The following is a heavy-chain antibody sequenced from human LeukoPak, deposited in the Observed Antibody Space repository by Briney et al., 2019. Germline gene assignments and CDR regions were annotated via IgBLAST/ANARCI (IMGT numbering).Heavy chain of an antibody. CDR1: GFTFSSYA. CDR2: ISGGGGST. CDR3: ARGTDMVRGVISDY. J-gene: IGHJ4*02. Sequence: GGSLRLSCAASGFTFSSYAMTWVRQAPGKGLVWVSAISGGGGSTYYADSVKGRFTFSRDNSKNTLYLQMNSLRAEDTAVYYCARGTDMVRGVISDYWGQGTLVTVSS. D-gene: IGHD3-10*01. V-gene: IGHV3-23*01.